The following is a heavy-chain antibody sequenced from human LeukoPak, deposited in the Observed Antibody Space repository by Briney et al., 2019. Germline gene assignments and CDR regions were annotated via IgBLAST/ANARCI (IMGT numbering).Heavy chain of an antibody. CDR1: GFDFSSNW. D-gene: IGHD3-22*01. J-gene: IGHJ4*02. V-gene: IGHV3-74*01. CDR3: AKGKYYYDSSGYYWFDY. CDR2: IKGDGIST. Sequence: GGSLRLSCAASGFDFSSNWMHWVRHAPGQGLVWVSRIKGDGISTNYADSVKGRFTISRDNSKNTLYLQMNSLRAEDTAVYYCAKGKYYYDSSGYYWFDYWGQGTLVTVSS.